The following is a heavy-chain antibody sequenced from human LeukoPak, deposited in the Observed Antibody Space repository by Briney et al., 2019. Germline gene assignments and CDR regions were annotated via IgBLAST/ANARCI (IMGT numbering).Heavy chain of an antibody. Sequence: PGGSLRLSCAASGFTFDDYAMHWVRQAPGKGLEWVSGISWNSGSIGYADSVKGRFTISRDNAKNSLYLQMNSLRAEDTAVYYCARCLGDYVWGSYRQLAFDYWGQGTLVTVSS. D-gene: IGHD3-16*02. V-gene: IGHV3-9*01. CDR3: ARCLGDYVWGSYRQLAFDY. CDR2: ISWNSGSI. CDR1: GFTFDDYA. J-gene: IGHJ4*02.